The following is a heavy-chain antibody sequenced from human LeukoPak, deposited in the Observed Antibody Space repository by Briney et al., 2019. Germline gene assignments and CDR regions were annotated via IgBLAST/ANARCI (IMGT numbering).Heavy chain of an antibody. CDR3: AKPANPSYYDILTGYYSYFDY. Sequence: GGSLRLSCAASGFTFSSYAMSWVRQAPGKGLEWVSTISGSGGSTYYAHSVKGRFTISRDNSKNTLYLQMTSLRAEDTAVYYCAKPANPSYYDILTGYYSYFDYWGQGTLVTVSS. V-gene: IGHV3-23*01. J-gene: IGHJ4*02. CDR2: ISGSGGST. D-gene: IGHD3-9*01. CDR1: GFTFSSYA.